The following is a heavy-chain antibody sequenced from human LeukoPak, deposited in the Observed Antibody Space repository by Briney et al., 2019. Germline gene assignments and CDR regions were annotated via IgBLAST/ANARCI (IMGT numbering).Heavy chain of an antibody. V-gene: IGHV4-30-2*01. J-gene: IGHJ5*02. CDR2: IYHSGST. D-gene: IGHD6-13*01. CDR3: ARRAAGTEDNWFDP. Sequence: TLSLTCAVSGGSISSGGYSWSWIRQPPGKGLEWIGYIYHSGSTYYNPSLKSRVTISVDRSKNQFSLKLSSVTAADTAVYYCARRAAGTEDNWFDPWGQGTLVTVSS. CDR1: GGSISSGGYS.